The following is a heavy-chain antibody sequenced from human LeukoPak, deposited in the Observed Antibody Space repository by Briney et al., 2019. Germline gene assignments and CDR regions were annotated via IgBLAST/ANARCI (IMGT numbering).Heavy chain of an antibody. V-gene: IGHV3-9*01. D-gene: IGHD6-25*01. CDR2: ISWNSGSI. J-gene: IGHJ4*02. CDR1: GFTFDDLA. Sequence: GGSLRLSCAASGFTFDDLALPGVGQPPGKGLEWVSGISWNSGSIGYADSVKGRFTISRDNAKNSLYLQMNSLRAEDTALYYCAKDRAGFDYWGQGTLVTVSS. CDR3: AKDRAGFDY.